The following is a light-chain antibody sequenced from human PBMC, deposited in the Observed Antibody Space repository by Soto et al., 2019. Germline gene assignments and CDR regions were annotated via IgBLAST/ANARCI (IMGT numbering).Light chain of an antibody. CDR2: DAS. CDR3: QQYGNPRIT. V-gene: IGKV1-5*01. CDR1: QTISSW. Sequence: DIQMTQSPSTLSASVGDRVTITCRASQTISSWLAWYQQKPGKAPTLLIYDASTLERGVPSRFSGTGSGTEFTLTISRLEPEDFALYFCQQYGNPRITFGQGTRLEIK. J-gene: IGKJ5*01.